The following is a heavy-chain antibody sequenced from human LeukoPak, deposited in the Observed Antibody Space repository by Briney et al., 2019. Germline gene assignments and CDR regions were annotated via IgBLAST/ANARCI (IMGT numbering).Heavy chain of an antibody. D-gene: IGHD5-24*01. CDR3: ARRGITYSASYFDS. CDR1: GGSISSSSF. CDR2: IFYSGST. V-gene: IGHV4-39*01. Sequence: SETLSLTCTVSGGSISSSSFWGWIRRPPGKGLEWIGHIFYSGSTYYNPSLKSRVTLSVDTSDNQFSLRLTSVSAADTAIYYCARRGITYSASYFDSWGQGILVTVSP. J-gene: IGHJ4*02.